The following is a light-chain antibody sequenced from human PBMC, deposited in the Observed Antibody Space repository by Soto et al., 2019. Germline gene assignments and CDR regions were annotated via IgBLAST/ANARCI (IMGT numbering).Light chain of an antibody. J-gene: IGKJ1*01. Sequence: EIVLTQSPGTLSLSPGERATLSCRASQSVGSSHLAWYQQKPGQAPRLLIYGASSRATGTPVRFSGSGSGTDFTLTISRLEPEDFAVYYCQQYGSAPWTFGQGTKVDIK. V-gene: IGKV3-20*01. CDR2: GAS. CDR1: QSVGSSH. CDR3: QQYGSAPWT.